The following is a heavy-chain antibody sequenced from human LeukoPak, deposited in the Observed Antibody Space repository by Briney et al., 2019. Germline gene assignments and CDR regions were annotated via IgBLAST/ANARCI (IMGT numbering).Heavy chain of an antibody. CDR2: ISAYNGNT. V-gene: IGHV1-18*01. D-gene: IGHD2-15*01. Sequence: ASVKVSCKASGYTFTSYGISWVRQAPGQGLEWMGWISAYNGNTNYAQKLQGRVTMTTDTSTSTAYMELRSLRSDDTAVYYCASSGHRYCSGGSCLDYYGMDVWGQGTTVTVSS. CDR1: GYTFTSYG. CDR3: ASSGHRYCSGGSCLDYYGMDV. J-gene: IGHJ6*02.